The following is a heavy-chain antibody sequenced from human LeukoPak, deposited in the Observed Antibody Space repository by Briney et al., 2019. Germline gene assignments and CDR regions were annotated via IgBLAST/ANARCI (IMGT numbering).Heavy chain of an antibody. D-gene: IGHD3-22*01. CDR2: IIPIFGTA. J-gene: IGHJ4*02. CDR3: ARAGAYYYDSSGYSSPFDY. CDR1: GGTFSSYA. V-gene: IGHV1-69*05. Sequence: SVKVSCKASGGTFSSYAISWVRQAPGQGLEWMGGIIPIFGTANYAQKFQGRVTITTDESTSTAYMELSSLRSEDTAVYFCARAGAYYYDSSGYSSPFDYWGQGTLVTVSS.